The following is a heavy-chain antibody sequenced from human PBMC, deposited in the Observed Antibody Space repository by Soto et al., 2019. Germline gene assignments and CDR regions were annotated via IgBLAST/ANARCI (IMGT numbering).Heavy chain of an antibody. J-gene: IGHJ5*02. CDR3: STNYYDSSGYDNWFDP. CDR1: GFTVSSNY. V-gene: IGHV3-53*01. CDR2: IYSGGST. Sequence: GGSLRLSCAASGFTVSSNYMSWVRQAPGKGLEWVSVIYSGGSTYYADSVKGRFTISRDNSKNTLYLQMNSLKTEDTAVYYCSTNYYDSSGYDNWFDPWGQGTLVTVSS. D-gene: IGHD3-22*01.